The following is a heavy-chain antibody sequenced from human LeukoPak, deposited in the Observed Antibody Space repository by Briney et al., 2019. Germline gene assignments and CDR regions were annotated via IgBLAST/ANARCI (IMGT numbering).Heavy chain of an antibody. Sequence: PSQTLSLTCTVSGCSISSGGYYWRWIRQHPGKGLEWIGYIYYSGSTYYNPSLKSRVTISVDTSKNQFSLKPSSVTAADTAVYYCAREGILTGYYHAPFDYWGQGTLVTVSS. J-gene: IGHJ4*02. CDR2: IYYSGST. V-gene: IGHV4-31*03. CDR1: GCSISSGGYY. D-gene: IGHD3-9*01. CDR3: AREGILTGYYHAPFDY.